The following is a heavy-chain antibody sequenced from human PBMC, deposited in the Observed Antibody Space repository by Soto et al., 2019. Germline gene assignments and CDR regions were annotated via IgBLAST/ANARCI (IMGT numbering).Heavy chain of an antibody. V-gene: IGHV4-59*01. CDR1: GGSITDFY. D-gene: IGHD6-6*01. Sequence: KPSETLSLTCTDPGGSITDFYWSSIRQPPGKALESIGYIYYSGRTDYNPSLQSRVSISVDPSKTQFSLNLGSVNTADTAVYYCARLGGVAARTFDYWGQGALVTVSS. CDR2: IYYSGRT. CDR3: ARLGGVAARTFDY. J-gene: IGHJ4*02.